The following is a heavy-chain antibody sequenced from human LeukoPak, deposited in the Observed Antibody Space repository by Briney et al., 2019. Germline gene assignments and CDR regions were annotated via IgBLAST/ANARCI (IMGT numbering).Heavy chain of an antibody. J-gene: IGHJ6*03. CDR1: GYTLTSYD. Sequence: ASVKDSCKASGYTLTSYDINWVRQATGQGLAWMGWMNPNSGNTGYAQKFQGRVNMTRNTSISTAYMELSSLRSEDTAVYYCARGGNIVATNGYYYMDVWGKGTTVTVSS. D-gene: IGHD5-12*01. V-gene: IGHV1-8*01. CDR2: MNPNSGNT. CDR3: ARGGNIVATNGYYYMDV.